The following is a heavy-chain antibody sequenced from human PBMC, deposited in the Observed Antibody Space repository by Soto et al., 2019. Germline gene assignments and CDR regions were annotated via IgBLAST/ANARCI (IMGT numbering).Heavy chain of an antibody. CDR3: AHRTDRSHFDY. V-gene: IGHV2-5*01. J-gene: IGHJ4*02. CDR2: IYWYDFQ. CDR1: GFSLTTTGLG. Sequence: QITLKESGPMLVKPTQTLTLTCTFSGFSLTTTGLGGGWIRQPPGKTLEWLAAIYWYDFQRYSPSLKSRLTITKDTSKNQVVLTMSNMGPAYTATYYCAHRTDRSHFDYWGQGILVTVSS.